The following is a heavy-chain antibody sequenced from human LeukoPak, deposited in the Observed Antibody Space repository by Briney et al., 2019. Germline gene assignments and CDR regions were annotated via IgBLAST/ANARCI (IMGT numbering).Heavy chain of an antibody. D-gene: IGHD2-8*01. CDR3: ARSAEHCNNGVCFTDYYMDV. J-gene: IGHJ6*03. Sequence: GASVKVSCKASGYTFTDYYMHWVRQAPGQGLEWMGWINPNNGGTNYALKFQGRVTMTRDTSITTAYMELNSLTSDDTAVYFCARSAEHCNNGVCFTDYYMDVWGKGTTVTVSS. CDR2: INPNNGGT. CDR1: GYTFTDYY. V-gene: IGHV1-2*02.